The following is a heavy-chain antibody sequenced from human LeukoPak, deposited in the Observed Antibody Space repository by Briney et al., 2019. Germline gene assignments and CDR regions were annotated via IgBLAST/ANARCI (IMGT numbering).Heavy chain of an antibody. D-gene: IGHD3-3*01. CDR2: FIPIFGTA. CDR3: ARDRDFWSGYYFGY. CDR1: GGTLCSYA. V-gene: IGHV1-69*13. Sequence: ASVKVSCKPSGGTLCSYAISWVRQAPGPGLEWLGGFIPIFGTANYAQKFQGRVTITADESTSTAYMELSSLRSEDTAVYYCARDRDFWSGYYFGYWGQGTLVTVSS. J-gene: IGHJ4*02.